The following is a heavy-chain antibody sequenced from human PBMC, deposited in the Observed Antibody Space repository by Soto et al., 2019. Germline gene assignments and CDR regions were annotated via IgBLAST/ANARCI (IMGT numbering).Heavy chain of an antibody. J-gene: IGHJ4*02. CDR1: GFTFSSYA. CDR2: ISGSGGST. CDR3: AKTHYDYIWGSYRPPLLIDY. D-gene: IGHD3-16*02. Sequence: HPGGSLRLSCAASGFTFSSYAMSWVRQAPGKGLEWVSAISGSGGSTYYADSVKGRFTISRDNSKNTLYLQMNSLRAEDTAVYYCAKTHYDYIWGSYRPPLLIDYWGQGTLVTVSS. V-gene: IGHV3-23*01.